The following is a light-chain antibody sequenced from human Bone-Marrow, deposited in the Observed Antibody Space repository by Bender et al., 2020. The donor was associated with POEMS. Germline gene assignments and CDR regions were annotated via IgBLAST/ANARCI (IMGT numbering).Light chain of an antibody. CDR2: EVS. Sequence: QSVLTQPPSASGTPGQTITISCTGTTGDIGGHKYVSWYQQHPGKAPRLLIFEVSKWPSGVSNRYSGAKSGNSASLTISGLQSEDEADYYCNSFTNASTLVFGTGTRVTVL. J-gene: IGLJ1*01. CDR3: NSFTNASTLV. V-gene: IGLV2-14*01. CDR1: TGDIGGHKY.